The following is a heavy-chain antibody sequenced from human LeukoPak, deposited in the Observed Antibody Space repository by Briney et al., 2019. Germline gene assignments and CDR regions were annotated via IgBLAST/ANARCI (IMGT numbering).Heavy chain of an antibody. D-gene: IGHD5-24*01. V-gene: IGHV3-11*05. CDR1: GFTFGDYA. CDR2: ISGSSSYT. J-gene: IGHJ4*02. Sequence: GGSLRLSCTASGFTFGDYAMSWIRQAPGKGLEWVSLISGSSSYTNYADSVKGRFTISRDNAKNSLYLQMNSLRADDTAVYYCAGGRDYYFWGQGTLVAVSS. CDR3: AGGRDYYF.